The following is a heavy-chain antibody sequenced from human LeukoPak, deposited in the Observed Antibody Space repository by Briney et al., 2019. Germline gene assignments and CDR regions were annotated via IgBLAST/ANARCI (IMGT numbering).Heavy chain of an antibody. CDR1: GGTFSSYA. CDR2: IIPIFGTA. V-gene: IGHV1-69*06. Sequence: GASVKVSCKASGGTFSSYAISWVRQAPGQGLEWMGGIIPIFGTANYAQKFQGRVTITADKSTSTAYVELSSLRSEDTAVYYCAGWPYYYDSSGYSQEAYAFDIWGQGTMVTVSS. CDR3: AGWPYYYDSSGYSQEAYAFDI. D-gene: IGHD3-22*01. J-gene: IGHJ3*02.